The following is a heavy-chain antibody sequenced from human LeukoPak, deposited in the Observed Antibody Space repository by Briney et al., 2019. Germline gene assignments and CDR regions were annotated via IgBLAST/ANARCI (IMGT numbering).Heavy chain of an antibody. CDR3: ARGDDSGYYDYFDY. Sequence: PGGSLRLSCAASGFTFSIYAMTWVRQTPGKGLEWVSTITGSGGGTYYAASVKGRFTISRDFSKNTVFLHMNSLRAEDTAMYYCARGDDSGYYDYFDYWGQGALVTVSS. J-gene: IGHJ4*02. V-gene: IGHV3-23*01. CDR1: GFTFSIYA. D-gene: IGHD3-22*01. CDR2: ITGSGGGT.